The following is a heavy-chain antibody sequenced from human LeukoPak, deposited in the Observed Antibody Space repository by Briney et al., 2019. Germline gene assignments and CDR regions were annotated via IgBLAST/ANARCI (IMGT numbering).Heavy chain of an antibody. CDR3: ARYISSGLDY. D-gene: IGHD6-6*01. J-gene: IGHJ4*02. Sequence: SETLSLTCTVSGGSISSSSYYWDWIRQPPGKGLEWIGTIFYSGTTSYSPSLKSRVTISVDTSRNQFSLKLSYVNAADTAVYYCARYISSGLDYWGQGTLVTVSS. V-gene: IGHV4-39*01. CDR2: IFYSGTT. CDR1: GGSISSSSYY.